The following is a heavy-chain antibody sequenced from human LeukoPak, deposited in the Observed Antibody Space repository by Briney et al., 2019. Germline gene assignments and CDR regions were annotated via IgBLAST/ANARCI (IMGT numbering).Heavy chain of an antibody. CDR3: AREWLLPPYYYYYGMDV. V-gene: IGHV3-11*01. J-gene: IGHJ6*02. CDR2: ISSSGSTI. D-gene: IGHD3-22*01. Sequence: PGGSLRLSCAASGFTFSDYYMSWIRQAPGKGLEGVSYISSSGSTIYYADSVKGRFTISRDNAKNSLYLQMNSLRAEDTAVYYCAREWLLPPYYYYYGMDVWGQGTTVTVSS. CDR1: GFTFSDYY.